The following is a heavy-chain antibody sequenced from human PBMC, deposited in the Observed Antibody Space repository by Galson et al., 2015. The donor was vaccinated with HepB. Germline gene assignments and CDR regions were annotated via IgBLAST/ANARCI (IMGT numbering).Heavy chain of an antibody. V-gene: IGHV1-69*06. CDR1: GGNFSSYA. CDR2: IIPIFGTA. CDR3: ARGGSYSSSPSRYYGMDV. D-gene: IGHD6-6*01. Sequence: SVKVSCKASGGNFSSYAISWVRQAPGQGLEWMGGIIPIFGTANYAQKFQGRVTITADKSTSTAYMELSSLRSEDTAVYYCARGGSYSSSPSRYYGMDVWGQGTTVTVSS. J-gene: IGHJ6*02.